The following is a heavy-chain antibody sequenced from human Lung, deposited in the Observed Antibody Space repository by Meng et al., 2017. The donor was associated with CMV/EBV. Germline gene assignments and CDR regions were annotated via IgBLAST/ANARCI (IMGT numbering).Heavy chain of an antibody. CDR1: GLTFSNYE. CDR2: ISSSDNSI. CDR3: ASGHCSVTSCYTVEF. V-gene: IGHV3-48*03. J-gene: IGHJ4*02. Sequence: GESLKISCTVSGLTFSNYEMNWVRQAPGKGLEWVSFISSSDNSIYYADSVQGRFTISRDNAKNSLYLQMNSLRAEDTAVYYCASGHCSVTSCYTVEFWGQGTXVTVSS. D-gene: IGHD2-2*02.